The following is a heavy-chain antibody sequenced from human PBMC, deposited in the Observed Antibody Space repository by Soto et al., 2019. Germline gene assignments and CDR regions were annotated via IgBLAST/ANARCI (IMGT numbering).Heavy chain of an antibody. CDR1: GFTFSSYG. CDR3: AKDPHSDNWDY. CDR2: IWYDGSNK. Sequence: GGSLRLSCAASGFTFSSYGMHWVRQAPGKGLEWVAVIWYDGSNKYYADSVKGRFTISRDNSKNTLYLQMNSLRAEDTAVYYCAKDPHSDNWDYWGQGTLVTVSS. J-gene: IGHJ4*02. D-gene: IGHD2-15*01. V-gene: IGHV3-33*06.